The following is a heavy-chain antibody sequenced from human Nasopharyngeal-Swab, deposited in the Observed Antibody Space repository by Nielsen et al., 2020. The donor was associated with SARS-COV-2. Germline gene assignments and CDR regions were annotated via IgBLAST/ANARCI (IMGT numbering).Heavy chain of an antibody. CDR2: ISGSGGST. CDR3: AKTDYGDLPYYFDY. Sequence: GVLKISCAAFGFTFSSNAMSWVRQAPGKGLEWVSAISGSGGSTYYADSVKGRFTISRDNSKNTLYLQMNSLRAEDTAVYYCAKTDYGDLPYYFDYWGQGTLVTVSS. D-gene: IGHD4-17*01. J-gene: IGHJ4*02. V-gene: IGHV3-23*01. CDR1: GFTFSSNA.